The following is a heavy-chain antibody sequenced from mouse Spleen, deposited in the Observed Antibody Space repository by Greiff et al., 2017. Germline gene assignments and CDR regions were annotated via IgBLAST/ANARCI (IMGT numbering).Heavy chain of an antibody. CDR2: IYPGDGDT. Sequence: VQGVESGPELVKPGASVKISCKASGYAFSSSWMNWVKQRPGKGLEWIGRIYPGDGDTNYNGKFKGKATLTADKSSSTAYMQLSSLTSEDSAVYFCAREDYGNSFAYWGQGTLVTVSA. J-gene: IGHJ3*01. D-gene: IGHD2-1*01. V-gene: IGHV1-82*01. CDR1: GYAFSSSW. CDR3: AREDYGNSFAY.